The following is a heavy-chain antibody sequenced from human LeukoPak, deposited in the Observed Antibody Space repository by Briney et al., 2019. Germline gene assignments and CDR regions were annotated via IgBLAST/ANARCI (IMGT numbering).Heavy chain of an antibody. D-gene: IGHD3-22*01. J-gene: IGHJ4*02. CDR3: TRAGYFRFDY. Sequence: GGSLRLSCAASGFSFSSYGMSWVRQAPGKGLEWISAITGSGGTTYYADSVEGRFTISRDNSKNTLYLQVNSLRADDTAVYYCTRAGYFRFDYWGQGTLVTVSS. CDR2: ITGSGGTT. CDR1: GFSFSSYG. V-gene: IGHV3-23*01.